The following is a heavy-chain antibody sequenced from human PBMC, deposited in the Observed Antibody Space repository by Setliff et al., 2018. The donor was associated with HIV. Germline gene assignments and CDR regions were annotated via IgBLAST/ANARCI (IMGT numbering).Heavy chain of an antibody. CDR1: GDTFTSYY. V-gene: IGHV1-46*01. CDR2: ISPRGAST. Sequence: GPSVKVSCKASGDTFTSYYMHWVRRAPGQGLEWMGMISPRGASTKYAQRLQGRVTLTRDTSSSTVYVELSSLRSDDTAVYYCAREAEQGERSSSWYFDYWGQGTLVTVSS. D-gene: IGHD6-6*01. CDR3: AREAEQGERSSSWYFDY. J-gene: IGHJ4*02.